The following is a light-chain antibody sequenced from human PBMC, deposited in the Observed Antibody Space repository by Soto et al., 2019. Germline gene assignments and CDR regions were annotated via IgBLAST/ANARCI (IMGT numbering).Light chain of an antibody. CDR3: QQHGQWPIT. J-gene: IGKJ5*01. V-gene: IGKV1-12*01. CDR2: AAS. CDR1: QGISSW. Sequence: DIQMTQSPSSVSASLGDRVTITCRASQGISSWLSLYQQKPGKAPKLLIYAASSLQSGVPSRFSGSGSGTDFTLTISSLQPEDFATYYCQQHGQWPITFGQGTRLEIK.